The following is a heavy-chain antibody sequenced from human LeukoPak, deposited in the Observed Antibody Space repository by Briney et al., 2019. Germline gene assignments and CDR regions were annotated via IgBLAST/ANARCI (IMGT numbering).Heavy chain of an antibody. CDR3: AKCLGYCRSTSCSKAPTARNYYYYYGMDV. D-gene: IGHD2-2*01. CDR1: GFTFSSYA. CDR2: ISGSGGST. Sequence: GGSLRLSCAASGFTFSSYAMSWVRQAPGKGLEWVSAISGSGGSTYYADSVKGRFTISRDNSKNTLYLQMNSLRAEDTAVYYCAKCLGYCRSTSCSKAPTARNYYYYYGMDVWGQGTTVTVSS. J-gene: IGHJ6*02. V-gene: IGHV3-23*01.